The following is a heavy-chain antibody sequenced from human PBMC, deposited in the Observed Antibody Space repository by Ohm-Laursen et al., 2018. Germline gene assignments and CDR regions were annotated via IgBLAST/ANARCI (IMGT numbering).Heavy chain of an antibody. Sequence: SETLSLTCSVSGGSISSYYWSWIRQPPGKGLEWIGYIYYSGSTNYNPSLKSRVTISVDTSKNQFSLKLSSVTAADTAVYYCASPNYYDSSYGLDVWGQGTTVTVSS. CDR1: GGSISSYY. V-gene: IGHV4-59*08. CDR3: ASPNYYDSSYGLDV. CDR2: IYYSGST. J-gene: IGHJ6*02. D-gene: IGHD3-22*01.